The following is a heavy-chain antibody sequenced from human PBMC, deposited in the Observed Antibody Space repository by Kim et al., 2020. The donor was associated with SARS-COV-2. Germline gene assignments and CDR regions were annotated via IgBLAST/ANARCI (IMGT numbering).Heavy chain of an antibody. CDR3: AQGYAFDI. J-gene: IGHJ3*02. V-gene: IGHV4-4*07. Sequence: GRTTYIPSLRSSVTMAVDTSKNQFSLQLSSVTDADTAVYYCAQGYAFDIWGRGTMLTVSS. CDR2: GRT. D-gene: IGHD5-18*01.